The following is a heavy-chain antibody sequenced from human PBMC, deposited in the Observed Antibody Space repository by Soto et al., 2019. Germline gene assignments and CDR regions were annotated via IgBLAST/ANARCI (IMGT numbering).Heavy chain of an antibody. Sequence: GGSLRLSCTASGFTFGDYAMSWFRQAPGKGLEWVGFIRSKAYGGTTEYAASVKGRFTISRDDSKSIAYLQMNSLKTEDTAVYYCTRDRTQTYDYIWGSYRLNYWGQGTLVTVSS. V-gene: IGHV3-49*03. J-gene: IGHJ4*02. D-gene: IGHD3-16*02. CDR2: IRSKAYGGTT. CDR3: TRDRTQTYDYIWGSYRLNY. CDR1: GFTFGDYA.